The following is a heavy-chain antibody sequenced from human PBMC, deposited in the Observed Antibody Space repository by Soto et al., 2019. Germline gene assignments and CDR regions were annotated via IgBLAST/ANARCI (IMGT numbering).Heavy chain of an antibody. CDR2: ISSSSSYI. V-gene: IGHV3-21*01. D-gene: IGHD6-13*01. CDR3: ARDNPIAARYFDY. J-gene: IGHJ4*02. CDR1: GFTFSSYS. Sequence: PGGSLRLSCAASGFTFSSYSMNWVRQAPGKGLEWVSSISSSSSYIYYADSVKGRFTISRDNAKNSLYLQMNSLRAEDTAVYYCARDNPIAARYFDYWGQGTLVTVSS.